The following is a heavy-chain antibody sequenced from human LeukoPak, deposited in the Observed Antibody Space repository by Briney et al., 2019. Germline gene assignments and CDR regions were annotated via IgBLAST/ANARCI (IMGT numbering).Heavy chain of an antibody. CDR3: ARAVAGTEGWFNS. Sequence: SQTLSVTCAISGDSVSSDIAAWNWIRQSPSRGLEWLGRTYYRSKWYNDYSAFVKSRIIINPDTSKNQFSLRLNSVTPEDTAVYYCARAVAGTEGWFNSWGQGTLVTVSS. CDR1: GDSVSSDIAA. V-gene: IGHV6-1*01. D-gene: IGHD1-1*01. CDR2: TYYRSKWYN. J-gene: IGHJ5*01.